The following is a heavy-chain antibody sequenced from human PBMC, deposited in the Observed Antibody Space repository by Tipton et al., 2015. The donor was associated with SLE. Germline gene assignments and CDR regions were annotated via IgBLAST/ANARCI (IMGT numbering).Heavy chain of an antibody. V-gene: IGHV4-4*07. CDR3: AKDFHAFGELGWYFDV. Sequence: TLSLTCTVSGGSISNHHWSWIRQSAGNRLEWIGRLYTSGSTNYNPSLKSRVTISVDTSKNQFSLKLSSVTAADTAVYYCAKDFHAFGELGWYFDVWGRGTLVTVSS. J-gene: IGHJ2*01. D-gene: IGHD3-10*01. CDR2: LYTSGST. CDR1: GGSISNHH.